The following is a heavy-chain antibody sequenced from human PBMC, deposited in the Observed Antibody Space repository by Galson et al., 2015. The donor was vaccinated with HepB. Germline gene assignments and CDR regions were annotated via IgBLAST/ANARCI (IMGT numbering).Heavy chain of an antibody. D-gene: IGHD6-6*01. V-gene: IGHV1-18*04. CDR3: ARDLIAARGYYYYCMDV. CDR1: GYTFTSYG. Sequence: CKASGYTFTSYGISWVRQAPGQGLEWMGWISAYNGNTNYAQKLQGRVTMTTDTSTSTAYMELRSLRSDDTAVYYCARDLIAARGYYYYCMDVWGQGTTVTVSS. J-gene: IGHJ6*02. CDR2: ISAYNGNT.